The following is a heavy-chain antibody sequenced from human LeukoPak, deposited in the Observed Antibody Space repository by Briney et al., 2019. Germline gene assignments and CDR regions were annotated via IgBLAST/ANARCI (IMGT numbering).Heavy chain of an antibody. CDR1: GFTVSSNY. CDR2: IYSGGST. V-gene: IGHV3-66*01. CDR3: AREAGTDAFDI. Sequence: GGSLRLSCAASGFTVSSNYMSWVRQAPGKGLEWVSVIYSGGSTYYADSMKGRFTISRDNSKNTVYLQMNSLRAEDTAVYYCAREAGTDAFDIWGQGTMVTVSS. J-gene: IGHJ3*02.